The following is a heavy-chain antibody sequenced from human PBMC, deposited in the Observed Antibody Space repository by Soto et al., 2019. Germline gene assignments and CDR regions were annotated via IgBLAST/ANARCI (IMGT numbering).Heavy chain of an antibody. J-gene: IGHJ6*02. V-gene: IGHV1-69*13. CDR2: IIPIFGTA. CDR3: ARDWGYYDSSGYYPYGMDV. D-gene: IGHD3-22*01. CDR1: GYTXSSYA. Sequence: GXSXKVSFKASGYTXSSYAIRWVRQAPGQGLEWMGGIIPIFGTANYAQKLKGRVTITADESTSTAYIELSSLRSEYTAVYYCARDWGYYDSSGYYPYGMDVWGQGTTGTVS.